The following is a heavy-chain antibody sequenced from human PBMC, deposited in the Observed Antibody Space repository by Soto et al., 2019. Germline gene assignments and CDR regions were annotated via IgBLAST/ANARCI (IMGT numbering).Heavy chain of an antibody. V-gene: IGHV3-23*01. CDR3: AKDQYSGWWSY. D-gene: IGHD6-19*01. J-gene: IGHJ4*02. CDR2: ISGSGGST. CDR1: GFTFSSYA. Sequence: EVQLLESGGGLVQPGGSLRLSCAASGFTFSSYAMSWVRRAPGKGLGWVSAISGSGGSTYYADSVKGRFTISRDNSKNTLYLQMNSLRAEDTAVYYCAKDQYSGWWSYWGQGTLVTVSS.